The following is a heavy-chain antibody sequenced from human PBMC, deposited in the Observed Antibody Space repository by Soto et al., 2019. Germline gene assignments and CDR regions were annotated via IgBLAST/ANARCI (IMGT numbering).Heavy chain of an antibody. CDR2: IYYSGST. Sequence: PSETLSLTCTVSGGSISSGNYYWSWIRQHPGKGLEWIGYIYYSGSTSYNPSLKSRVTISVDTSKNHFSLKLSSVTAADTAVYYCARLPSGGYGTSFDYWGQGTLVTVSS. V-gene: IGHV4-31*03. J-gene: IGHJ4*02. CDR3: ARLPSGGYGTSFDY. CDR1: GGSISSGNYY. D-gene: IGHD5-12*01.